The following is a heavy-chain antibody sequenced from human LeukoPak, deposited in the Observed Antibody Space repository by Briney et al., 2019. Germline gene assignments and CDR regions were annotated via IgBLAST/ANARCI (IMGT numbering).Heavy chain of an antibody. Sequence: ASVKVSFKASGYTFTGYYLHWVRQAPGQGLEWMAYINPNTGATSYAQRFQGRVTVTRDTSISTAYMELSGLTSDDTAMYYCARDRPNNWFDPWGQGTLVTVSS. CDR1: GYTFTGYY. J-gene: IGHJ5*02. CDR2: INPNTGAT. V-gene: IGHV1-2*02. CDR3: ARDRPNNWFDP.